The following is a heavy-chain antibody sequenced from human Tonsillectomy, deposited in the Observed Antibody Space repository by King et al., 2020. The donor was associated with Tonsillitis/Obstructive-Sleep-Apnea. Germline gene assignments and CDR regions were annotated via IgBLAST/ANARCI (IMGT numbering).Heavy chain of an antibody. Sequence: VQLVESGAEVKKPGSSVKVSCKASGGTFSSYAISWVRQAPGQGLEGMGGIIPIFGTANYAQKFQGRVTITADESRSPAYMELSSLRSEDTAVYYCARTLIPLAAADYWGQGTLVTVSS. CDR2: IIPIFGTA. CDR1: GGTFSSYA. D-gene: IGHD6-13*01. CDR3: ARTLIPLAAADY. V-gene: IGHV1-69*01. J-gene: IGHJ4*02.